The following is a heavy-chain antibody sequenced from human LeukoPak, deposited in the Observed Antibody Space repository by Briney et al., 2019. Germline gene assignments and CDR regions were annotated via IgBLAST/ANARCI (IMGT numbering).Heavy chain of an antibody. CDR2: INPNTGDT. J-gene: IGHJ4*02. D-gene: IGHD2-2*01. CDR1: GYTFTGQD. V-gene: IGHV1-2*02. Sequence: GASVKVSCKASGYTFTGQDMHWVRQAPGQGLEWMGWINPNTGDTNYAQKFQGRVTMTRDTTISTAYMELSRLTSDDTAVYYCARGGYCSSTSCYAFGLDYWGQGTLVTVSS. CDR3: ARGGYCSSTSCYAFGLDY.